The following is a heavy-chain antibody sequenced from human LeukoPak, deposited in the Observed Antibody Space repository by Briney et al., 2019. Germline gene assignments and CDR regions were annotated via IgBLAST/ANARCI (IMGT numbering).Heavy chain of an antibody. V-gene: IGHV3-11*06. CDR2: ISGSSGYT. J-gene: IGHJ4*02. CDR1: GFTFDDYA. D-gene: IGHD1-1*01. Sequence: PGGSLRLSCAASGFTFDDYAMHWVRQAPGKGLEWVSYISGSSGYTKYADSVKGRFTISRDNAKNSLYLQVNSLRAEDTAVYYCARGTGTTAYFDYWGQGTPVTVSS. CDR3: ARGTGTTAYFDY.